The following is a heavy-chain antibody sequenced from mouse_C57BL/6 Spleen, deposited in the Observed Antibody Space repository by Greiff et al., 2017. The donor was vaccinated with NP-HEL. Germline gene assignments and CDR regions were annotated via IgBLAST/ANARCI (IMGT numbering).Heavy chain of an antibody. D-gene: IGHD3-1*01. Sequence: EVQRVESGEGLVKPGGSLKLSCAASGFTFSSYAMSWVRQTPEKRLEWVAYISSGGDYINYADTVKGRFTIYRDNDRNTLYLQMSSLKSEDTAMYFCTRGGSAPAVHFDVWGTGTTVTVSS. V-gene: IGHV5-9-1*02. CDR1: GFTFSSYA. J-gene: IGHJ1*03. CDR2: ISSGGDYI. CDR3: TRGGSAPAVHFDV.